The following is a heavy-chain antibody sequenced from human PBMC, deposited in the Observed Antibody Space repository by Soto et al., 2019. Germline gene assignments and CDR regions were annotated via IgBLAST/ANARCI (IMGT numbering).Heavy chain of an antibody. V-gene: IGHV4-39*01. CDR3: ARQILTGFMANWFDP. J-gene: IGHJ5*02. Sequence: SETLSLTCTVSGGSISSYYWGWIRQPPGKGLEWIGSIYYSGSTYYNPSLKSRVTISVDTSKNQFSLKLSSVTAADTAVYYCARQILTGFMANWFDPWGQGTLVTVSS. CDR2: IYYSGST. CDR1: GGSISSYY. D-gene: IGHD3-9*01.